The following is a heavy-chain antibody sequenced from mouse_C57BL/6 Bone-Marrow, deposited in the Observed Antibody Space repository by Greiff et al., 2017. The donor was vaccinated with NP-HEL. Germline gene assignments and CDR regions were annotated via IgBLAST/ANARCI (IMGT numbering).Heavy chain of an antibody. Sequence: QVQLQQPGAELVRPGTSVKLSCKASGYTFTSYWMHWVKQRPGQGLEWIGVIDPSDSYTNYNQKFKGKATLTVATSSSTAYMQLSSLTSEDSAVYYCARYGSSYFDYWGQGTTLTVSS. D-gene: IGHD1-1*01. CDR2: IDPSDSYT. CDR3: ARYGSSYFDY. J-gene: IGHJ2*01. CDR1: GYTFTSYW. V-gene: IGHV1-59*01.